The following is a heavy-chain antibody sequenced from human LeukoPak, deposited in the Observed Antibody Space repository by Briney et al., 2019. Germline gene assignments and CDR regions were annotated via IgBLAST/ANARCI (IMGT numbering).Heavy chain of an antibody. CDR2: ISAYNGDT. Sequence: ASVKVSCQASGYNFTNYGISWVRQAPGQGLEWMGWISAYNGDTKHAQKFQGRVTMSTDRSSNTAYMELRSLRSEDTAMYYCADHSTNGVPWGQGTLVTVSS. V-gene: IGHV1-18*01. CDR1: GYNFTNYG. CDR3: ADHSTNGVP. D-gene: IGHD2-8*01. J-gene: IGHJ5*02.